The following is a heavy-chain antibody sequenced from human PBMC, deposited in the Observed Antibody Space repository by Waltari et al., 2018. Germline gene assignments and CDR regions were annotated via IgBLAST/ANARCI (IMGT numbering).Heavy chain of an antibody. CDR3: ARFKCGGDCYSKD. V-gene: IGHV3-21*01. CDR2: ITSSSSYI. D-gene: IGHD2-21*02. Sequence: EVKLVESGGGLVKPGGSLRLSCVASGFTFSSYTMTWVRQAPGKGLEWVSSITSSSSYIYYADSVKGRFTISRDNAKNSLYLQMNSLRGEDTAVYYCARFKCGGDCYSKDWGQGTLVTVSS. CDR1: GFTFSSYT. J-gene: IGHJ4*02.